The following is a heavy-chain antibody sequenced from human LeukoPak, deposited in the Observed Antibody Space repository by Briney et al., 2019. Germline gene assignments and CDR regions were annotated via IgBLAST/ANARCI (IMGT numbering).Heavy chain of an antibody. D-gene: IGHD3-10*01. CDR3: ARDRVIMVRGAESLFGY. CDR1: GFTFSSYW. V-gene: IGHV3-74*01. Sequence: GGSLRLSCAASGFTFSSYWMHCVRQAPGKGLVWVSRINTYGSSTSYADSVKGRFTISRDNAKNTLYLQLTSLRAEDTAVYFCARDRVIMVRGAESLFGYWGQGTLVTVSS. J-gene: IGHJ4*02. CDR2: INTYGSST.